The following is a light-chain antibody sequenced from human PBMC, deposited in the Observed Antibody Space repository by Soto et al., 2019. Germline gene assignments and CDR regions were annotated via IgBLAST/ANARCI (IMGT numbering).Light chain of an antibody. J-gene: IGKJ5*01. Sequence: EIVLTQSPDTLSLSPGGRATLSCRASQSVTRDYLGWYQQTPGQAPRLLIFGASSRATGIPDRFTGSGSGTDFTLTISRLEPEDFAVYYCQQYGSSPITFGQGTRLEI. CDR3: QQYGSSPIT. CDR1: QSVTRDY. CDR2: GAS. V-gene: IGKV3-20*01.